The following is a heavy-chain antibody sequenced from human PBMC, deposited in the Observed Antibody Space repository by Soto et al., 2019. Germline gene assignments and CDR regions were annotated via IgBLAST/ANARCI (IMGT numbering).Heavy chain of an antibody. V-gene: IGHV3-11*04. D-gene: IGHD2-15*01. CDR1: GFTFSDYF. Sequence: QVQLVESGGALVKPGGSLRLSCAASGFTFSDYFMTWIRQAPGKGLEWVSYISGSGYIFSTDSVRGRFTISRDNAKNSVYLQINSLRAEDTAVYFCARDCSGGSCYPGMDVWGQGTTVTVSS. J-gene: IGHJ6*02. CDR3: ARDCSGGSCYPGMDV. CDR2: ISGSGYI.